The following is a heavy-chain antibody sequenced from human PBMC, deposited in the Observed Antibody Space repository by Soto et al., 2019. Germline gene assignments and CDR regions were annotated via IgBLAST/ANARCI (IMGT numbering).Heavy chain of an antibody. J-gene: IGHJ4*02. D-gene: IGHD3-3*01. CDR2: ISYDGSNK. CDR1: GFTFSSYA. V-gene: IGHV3-30-3*01. CDR3: AREATAYYDFWSGDYKCFDY. Sequence: QVQLVESGGGVVQPGRSLRLSCAASGFTFSSYAMHWVRQAPGKGLEWVAVISYDGSNKYYADSVKGRFTISRDNSKNTLYLQMNSLRAEDTAVYYCAREATAYYDFWSGDYKCFDYWGQGTLVTVSS.